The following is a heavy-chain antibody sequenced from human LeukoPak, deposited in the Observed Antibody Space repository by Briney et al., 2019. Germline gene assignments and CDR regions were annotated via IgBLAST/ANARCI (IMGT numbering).Heavy chain of an antibody. CDR2: INPNSGGT. Sequence: ASVKVSCKASGYTFTGYYMHWVRQAPGQGLEWMGWINPNSGGTNYAQKFQGRVTMTRDTSISTAFMELSRLTSDDTAVYYCARSNIVVVPSARDYYYYMDVWGKGTTVTISS. CDR1: GYTFTGYY. V-gene: IGHV1-2*02. J-gene: IGHJ6*03. CDR3: ARSNIVVVPSARDYYYYMDV. D-gene: IGHD2-2*01.